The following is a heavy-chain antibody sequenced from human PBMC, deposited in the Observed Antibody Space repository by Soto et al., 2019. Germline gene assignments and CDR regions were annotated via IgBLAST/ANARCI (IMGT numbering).Heavy chain of an antibody. CDR1: GGSLSCNC. CDR2: IYYSGST. D-gene: IGHD3-22*01. V-gene: IGHV4-59*08. Sequence: SETLCLSCTVSGGSLSCNCSSRIRPPPGKGLEWIGYIYYSGSTNYNPSLSSRVTISVDTSKNQFSLKLRSVTAADTAVFYCEGLYTYESSGYHINYWGQGALVTVSS. J-gene: IGHJ4*02. CDR3: EGLYTYESSGYHINY.